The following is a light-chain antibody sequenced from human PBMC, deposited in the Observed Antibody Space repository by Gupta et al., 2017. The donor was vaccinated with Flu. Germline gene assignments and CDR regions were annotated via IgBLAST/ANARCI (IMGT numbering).Light chain of an antibody. CDR1: RNIRNY. Sequence: DLQMRQSPSSLSASVGDRVTITCRAGRNIRNYLNWYQQKAGKAPKLLIYAASRLERGVPSRFSGSGSGTDFTLTISSLQPEDFGIYYCQQGDSTPLTFGGWIKVEIK. V-gene: IGKV1-39*01. CDR3: QQGDSTPLT. CDR2: AAS. J-gene: IGKJ4*01.